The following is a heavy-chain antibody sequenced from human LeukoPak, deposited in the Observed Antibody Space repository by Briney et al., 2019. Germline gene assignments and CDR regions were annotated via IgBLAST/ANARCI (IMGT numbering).Heavy chain of an antibody. CDR2: INPNSGGT. CDR1: GYTFTGYY. J-gene: IGHJ6*02. V-gene: IGHV1-2*02. D-gene: IGHD1-1*01. CDR3: ARENIWNDDSHYYYGMDV. Sequence: ASVKVSCKASGYTFTGYYMHWVRQAPGQGLEWMGWINPNSGGTNYAQKFQGRVTMTRDTSISTAYMELSRLRSDDTAVYYCARENIWNDDSHYYYGMDVWGQGTTVTVSS.